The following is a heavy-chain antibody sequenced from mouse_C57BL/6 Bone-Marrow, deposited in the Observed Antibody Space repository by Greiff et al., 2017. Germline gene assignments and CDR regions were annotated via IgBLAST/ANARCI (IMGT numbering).Heavy chain of an antibody. CDR3: ARILLRHWYCDV. CDR1: GFSLSTFGMG. V-gene: IGHV8-8*01. Sequence: QVTLKESGPGILQPSQTLSLTCSFSGFSLSTFGMGVGWIRQPSGKGLEWLAHIWWDDDKYYNPALKRRLTISKDTSKNQVFLQIAKVDTAVTATYYCARILLRHWYCDVWGTGTTVTVSS. CDR2: IWWDDDK. D-gene: IGHD1-1*01. J-gene: IGHJ1*03.